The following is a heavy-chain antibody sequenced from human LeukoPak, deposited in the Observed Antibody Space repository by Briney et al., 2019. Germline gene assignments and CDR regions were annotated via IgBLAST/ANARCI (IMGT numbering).Heavy chain of an antibody. J-gene: IGHJ6*02. CDR3: AKDLSSAITSALVLNV. CDR1: GFTFSNHG. CDR2: IWYEGNYK. D-gene: IGHD3-22*01. V-gene: IGHV3-30*02. Sequence: GGSLRLSCEASGFTFSNHGFHWVRQAPGKGLEWVACIWYEGNYKYYGDSVKGRFTISRDNVKNVLYLQMNSLRPEDTALYYCAKDLSSAITSALVLNVWGQGTTVIVS.